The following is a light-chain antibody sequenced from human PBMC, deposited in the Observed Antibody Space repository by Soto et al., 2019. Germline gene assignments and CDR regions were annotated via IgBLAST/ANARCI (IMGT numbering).Light chain of an antibody. CDR2: EVS. J-gene: IGLJ3*02. Sequence: QSVLTQPASVSGSPGQSITISCTGTSSEVGGYNYVSWYQQHPGKAPKLMIFEVSNRPSGISNRFSGSKSGSTASLTISGLQAEDEADYFCSSYAGGSTWAFGEGTKLTVL. CDR3: SSYAGGSTWA. CDR1: SSEVGGYNY. V-gene: IGLV2-14*01.